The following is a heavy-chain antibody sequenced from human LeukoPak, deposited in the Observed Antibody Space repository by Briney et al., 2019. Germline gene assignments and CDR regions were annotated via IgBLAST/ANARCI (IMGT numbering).Heavy chain of an antibody. V-gene: IGHV3-48*01. D-gene: IGHD6-19*01. Sequence: PGGSLRLXCAASGFTFSSYSMNWVRQAPGKGLEWVSYISSSSSTIYYAGSVKGRFTISRDNAKNSLYLQMNSLRAEDTAVYYCARGRGWYGYWGQGTLVTVSS. CDR2: ISSSSSTI. CDR1: GFTFSSYS. CDR3: ARGRGWYGY. J-gene: IGHJ4*02.